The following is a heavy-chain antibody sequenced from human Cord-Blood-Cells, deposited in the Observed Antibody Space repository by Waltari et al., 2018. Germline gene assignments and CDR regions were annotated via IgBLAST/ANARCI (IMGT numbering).Heavy chain of an antibody. Sequence: EVQLVESGAGLIQPGGSVRQPWAASGFTFSSNYITGVRQAPGKGLEWVSVIYSGGSTYYADSVKGRFTISRDNSKNTLYLQMNSLRAEDTAVYYCARASLPIDAFDIWGKGTMVTVSS. J-gene: IGHJ3*02. CDR1: GFTFSSNY. D-gene: IGHD2-15*01. V-gene: IGHV3-53*01. CDR3: ARASLPIDAFDI. CDR2: IYSGGST.